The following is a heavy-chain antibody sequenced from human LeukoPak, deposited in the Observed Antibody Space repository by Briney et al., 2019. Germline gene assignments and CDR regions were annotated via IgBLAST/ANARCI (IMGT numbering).Heavy chain of an antibody. D-gene: IGHD3-22*01. Sequence: GGTLRLSCAASGFTFTNHGISWVRQAPGKGLDWVSTISGSGADTYYADSVKGRFTISRDNSKNTLYLQMNSLRAEDTAVYYCAKAASTYDSSGYAFDIWGQGTMVTVSS. CDR1: GFTFTNHG. J-gene: IGHJ3*02. CDR2: ISGSGADT. CDR3: AKAASTYDSSGYAFDI. V-gene: IGHV3-23*01.